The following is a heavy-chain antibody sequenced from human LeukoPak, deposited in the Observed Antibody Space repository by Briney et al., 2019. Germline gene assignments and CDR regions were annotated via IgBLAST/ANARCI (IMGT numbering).Heavy chain of an antibody. D-gene: IGHD6-13*01. Sequence: ASVKVSCKGNYYIFSNFGLSWVRQAPGQGLERMGWISAYNGNTNYAQKLQGRVTMTTDTSTSTAYMELRSLRSDDTAVYYCARVETGYSSSWYIDYWGQGTLVTVSS. CDR2: ISAYNGNT. J-gene: IGHJ4*02. CDR3: ARVETGYSSSWYIDY. V-gene: IGHV1-18*01. CDR1: YYIFSNFG.